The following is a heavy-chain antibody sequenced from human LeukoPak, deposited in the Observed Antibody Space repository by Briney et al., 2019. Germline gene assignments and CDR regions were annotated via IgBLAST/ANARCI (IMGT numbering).Heavy chain of an antibody. CDR3: ASMPKYGDPKGDY. Sequence: SVKVSCKASGGTFSSYAISWVRQAPGQGLEWMGRIIPILGIANYAQKFQGRVTITADKSTSTAYMELSSLRSEDTAVYYCASMPKYGDPKGDYWGQGTLVTVSS. V-gene: IGHV1-69*04. CDR2: IIPILGIA. CDR1: GGTFSSYA. J-gene: IGHJ4*02. D-gene: IGHD4-17*01.